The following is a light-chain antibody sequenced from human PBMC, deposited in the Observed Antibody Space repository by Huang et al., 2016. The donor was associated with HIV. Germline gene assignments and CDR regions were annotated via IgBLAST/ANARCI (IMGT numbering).Light chain of an antibody. J-gene: IGKJ1*01. Sequence: EIVLTQSPGTLSLSPGERATLSCRASQTVNSSYLAWYRQQPGQAPMLLMYGSSSRATGVPDRFSGSGSGTDFTLTISRLEPEDFTVYYCHQYGSSSWTFGQGTKVEIK. CDR2: GSS. CDR3: HQYGSSSWT. CDR1: QTVNSSY. V-gene: IGKV3-20*01.